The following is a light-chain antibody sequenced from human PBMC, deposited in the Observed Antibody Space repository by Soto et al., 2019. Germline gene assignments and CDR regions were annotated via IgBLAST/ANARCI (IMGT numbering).Light chain of an antibody. Sequence: QSALTQPASVSGSPGQSITISCTGTSSDVGGYNYVSWYQQHPGKAPKLMIYEVSNRPSGVSNRFSGSKSGNTASLTISGRQADDEDDYYCSTYTSSSTIVVFGGGTKLTVL. V-gene: IGLV2-14*01. CDR1: SSDVGGYNY. CDR3: STYTSSSTIVV. CDR2: EVS. J-gene: IGLJ2*01.